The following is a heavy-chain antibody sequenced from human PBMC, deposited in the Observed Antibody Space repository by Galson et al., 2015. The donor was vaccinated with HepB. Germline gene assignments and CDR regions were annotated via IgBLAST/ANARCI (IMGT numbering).Heavy chain of an antibody. J-gene: IGHJ6*02. D-gene: IGHD3-10*01. Sequence: LSLTCTVSGGSISSSSYYWGWIRQPPGKGLEWIGSIYYSGSTYYNPSLKSRVTISVDTSKNQFSLKLSSVTAADTAVYYCARRYYGSGSPPVGRDVWGQGTTVTVSS. V-gene: IGHV4-39*01. CDR3: ARRYYGSGSPPVGRDV. CDR2: IYYSGST. CDR1: GGSISSSSYY.